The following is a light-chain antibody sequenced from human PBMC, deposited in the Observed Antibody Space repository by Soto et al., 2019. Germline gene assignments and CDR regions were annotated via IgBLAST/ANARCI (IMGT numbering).Light chain of an antibody. CDR2: AAS. CDR3: QQSFSTPQT. J-gene: IGKJ1*01. CDR1: QSIRNY. Sequence: DIQMAQSPSSRSASVGDRVTITCRTSQSIRNYLNWYQQKAGDAPKLLIYAASTLQPGVTSRFSGSGSGTDFTLTISSLQPEDFATYYSQQSFSTPQTFGPGTKVEIK. V-gene: IGKV1-39*01.